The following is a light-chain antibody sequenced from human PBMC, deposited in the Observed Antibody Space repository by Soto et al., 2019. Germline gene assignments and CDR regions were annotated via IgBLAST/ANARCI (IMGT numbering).Light chain of an antibody. CDR3: QQYYAPPWT. CDR1: QSVLXSXTNDSK. V-gene: IGKV4-1*01. J-gene: IGKJ1*01. CDR2: GAS. Sequence: DIVMTQSPDPLAVSLGERATINCKSSQSVLXSXTNDSKXXSYQQRPRQPPKLLTYGASTRESGVPDRFSGSGSVTDFTLTISNLQTEDVAVYYCQQYYAPPWTFGQGTEVEIK.